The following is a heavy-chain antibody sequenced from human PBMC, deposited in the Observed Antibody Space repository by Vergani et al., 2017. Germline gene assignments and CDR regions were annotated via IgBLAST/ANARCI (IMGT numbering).Heavy chain of an antibody. D-gene: IGHD3/OR15-3a*01. CDR2: ISPDGFST. CDR3: FYDFWAGYDSGDV. Sequence: QVQLVQSGAEVGKPGASVKISCKASGYTFTAYYIHWVRQAPEQGLEWVGVISPDGFSTFYAQKFQGRVTITRDTSTSTVYVEVTSLRSDDTAVYYCFYDFWAGYDSGDVWGKGTTVTVSS. CDR1: GYTFTAYY. J-gene: IGHJ6*04. V-gene: IGHV1-46*01.